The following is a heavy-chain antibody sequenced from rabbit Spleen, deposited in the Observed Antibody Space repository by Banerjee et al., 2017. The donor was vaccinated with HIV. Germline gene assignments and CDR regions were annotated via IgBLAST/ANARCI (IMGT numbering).Heavy chain of an antibody. J-gene: IGHJ4*01. D-gene: IGHD4-1*01. CDR1: GVSFNDKDV. Sequence: QEQLEESGGGLVKPEGSLTLTCKASGVSFNDKDVMCWVRQAPGKGLEWIACIYTGDGVTYYASWAKGRFTISKTSSTTVTLQMTSLTAADTATYFCARYSNNLGAIFPLWGPGTLVTVS. CDR3: ARYSNNLGAIFPL. CDR2: IYTGDGVT. V-gene: IGHV1S45*01.